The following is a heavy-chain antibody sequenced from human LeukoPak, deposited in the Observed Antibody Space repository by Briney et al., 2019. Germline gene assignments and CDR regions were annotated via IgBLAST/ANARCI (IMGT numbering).Heavy chain of an antibody. CDR2: IYTSGST. Sequence: SSQTLSLTCTVSGGSISSGSYYWSWIRQPAGKGLEWIGRIYTSGSTNYNPSPKSGVTISVDTSKNPFSLKLSSVTAADTAVYYCARRSLVPAAIRNDYWGQGTLVTVSS. J-gene: IGHJ4*02. CDR1: GGSISSGSYY. CDR3: ARRSLVPAAIRNDY. D-gene: IGHD2-2*02. V-gene: IGHV4-61*02.